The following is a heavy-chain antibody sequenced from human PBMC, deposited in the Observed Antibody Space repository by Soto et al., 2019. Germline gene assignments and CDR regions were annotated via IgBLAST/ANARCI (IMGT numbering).Heavy chain of an antibody. CDR1: GGSMISYY. V-gene: IGHV4-59*08. J-gene: IGHJ3*02. Sequence: PSETLSLTCTVSGGSMISYYWSWIRQPPGRGLECIGFIYYAGSTKYNPSLNSRVTISVDTSKNQFSLKLSSVTAADTAVYYCARLVRYCSGGSCYFTRDAFDIWGQRTMVTVSS. CDR2: IYYAGST. D-gene: IGHD2-15*01. CDR3: ARLVRYCSGGSCYFTRDAFDI.